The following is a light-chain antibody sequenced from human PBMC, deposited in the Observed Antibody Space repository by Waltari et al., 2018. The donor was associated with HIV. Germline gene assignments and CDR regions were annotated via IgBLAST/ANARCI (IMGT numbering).Light chain of an antibody. V-gene: IGLV1-47*01. Sequence: QSVLTQPPSASGTPGQRVPISCSGSSSHIGSNYVYWYQQLPGTAPKLLIYRNNQRPSGVPDRFSGSKSGTSASLAISGLRSEDEADYYCAAWDDSLSGVVFGGGTKLTVL. CDR2: RNN. CDR3: AAWDDSLSGVV. J-gene: IGLJ2*01. CDR1: SSHIGSNY.